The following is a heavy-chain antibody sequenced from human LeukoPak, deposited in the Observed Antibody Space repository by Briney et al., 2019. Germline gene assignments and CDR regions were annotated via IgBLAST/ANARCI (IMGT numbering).Heavy chain of an antibody. CDR1: RDILSRDT. J-gene: IGHJ4*02. Sequence: SGTVSCKTARDILSRDTLSWVRQAPGEGREWMGGIIPAFATPHSAQKFRGRLTMTLYESTSTAYMELSSLRSDDTAVYYCASIALAGADFDSWGQGTLVAVSS. CDR2: IIPAFATP. CDR3: ASIALAGADFDS. D-gene: IGHD6-19*01. V-gene: IGHV1-69*13.